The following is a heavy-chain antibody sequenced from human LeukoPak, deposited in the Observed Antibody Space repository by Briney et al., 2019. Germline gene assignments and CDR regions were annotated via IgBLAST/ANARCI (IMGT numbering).Heavy chain of an antibody. Sequence: ASVKVSCEASGYTLTGYYMHWVRQAPGQGLEWMGWINPNSGGTNYAQKFQGRVTMTRDTSISTAYMELSRLRSDDTAVYYCAREISGANNCGGDCYSLVYWSQENLVPVSS. CDR1: GYTLTGYY. D-gene: IGHD2-21*01. CDR3: AREISGANNCGGDCYSLVY. V-gene: IGHV1-2*02. J-gene: IGHJ4*02. CDR2: INPNSGGT.